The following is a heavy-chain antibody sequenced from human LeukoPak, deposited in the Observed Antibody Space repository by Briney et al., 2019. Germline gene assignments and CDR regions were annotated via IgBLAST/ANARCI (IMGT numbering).Heavy chain of an antibody. CDR1: GGSISSYY. CDR2: IYYSGST. CDR3: AREGGLQLGAFDI. V-gene: IGHV4-59*01. Sequence: PSETLSHTCTVSGGSISSYYWSWIRQPSGKGLEWIGYIYYSGSTNYNPSLKSRVTISVDTSKNQFSLKLSSVTAADTAVYYCAREGGLQLGAFDIWGQGTMVTVSS. J-gene: IGHJ3*02. D-gene: IGHD5-24*01.